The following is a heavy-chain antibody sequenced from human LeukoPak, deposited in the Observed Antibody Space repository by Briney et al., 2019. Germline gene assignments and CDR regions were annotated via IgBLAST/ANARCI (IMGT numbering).Heavy chain of an antibody. Sequence: PGGSLRLSCAASGFTFSSYSMTWVRQAPGKGLEWVSTIRANGGGTHYAESLRGRFTISRDNSKSTVYLQMNSLSAEDTAIYYCSKGQEPDDGVFESWGRGTLVTVSS. CDR3: SKGQEPDDGVFES. D-gene: IGHD1-14*01. V-gene: IGHV3-23*01. J-gene: IGHJ5*01. CDR2: IRANGGGT. CDR1: GFTFSSYS.